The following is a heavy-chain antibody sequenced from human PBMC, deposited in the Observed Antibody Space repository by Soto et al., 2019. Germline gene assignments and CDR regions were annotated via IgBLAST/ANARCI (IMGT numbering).Heavy chain of an antibody. CDR1: GGSISGYY. J-gene: IGHJ6*02. CDR3: ARGGEFYALAV. CDR2: KHTSGTT. V-gene: IGHV4-4*07. Sequence: QVQLQESGPGLVKPSETLSLTCTVSGGSISGYYWTWIRQPAGKGLEWTGRKHTSGTTNYNPSLKSRLTVSIDTSTNRFSLKLSSVTAADTAVYYCARGGEFYALAVWGQGTTVAVSS. D-gene: IGHD3-16*01.